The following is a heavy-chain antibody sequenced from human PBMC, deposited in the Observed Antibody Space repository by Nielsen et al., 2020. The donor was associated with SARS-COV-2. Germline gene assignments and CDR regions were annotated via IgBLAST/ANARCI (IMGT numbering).Heavy chain of an antibody. CDR2: INWNGGST. J-gene: IGHJ4*02. CDR1: GFTFDDYG. V-gene: IGHV3-20*01. D-gene: IGHD1-7*01. CDR3: ARDLNWNYVGLGAN. Sequence: GESLKISCAASGFTFDDYGMSWVRQAPGKGLELVSGINWNGGSTGYADSVKGLFHTSINNGKNSLLLQMNSLSAEDTALDHCARDLNWNYVGLGANWGQGTLVTGSS.